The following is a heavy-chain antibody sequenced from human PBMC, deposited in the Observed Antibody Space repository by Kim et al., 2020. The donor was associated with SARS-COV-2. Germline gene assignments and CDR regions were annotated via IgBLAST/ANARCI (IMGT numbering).Heavy chain of an antibody. CDR3: GRSDYGNNQVDY. D-gene: IGHD4-17*01. J-gene: IGHJ4*02. V-gene: IGHV3-48*03. Sequence: YDADAGRGRFTLSRENAKNSLYLQRNSLRAEDTAVYYCGRSDYGNNQVDYWGQGTLVTVSS.